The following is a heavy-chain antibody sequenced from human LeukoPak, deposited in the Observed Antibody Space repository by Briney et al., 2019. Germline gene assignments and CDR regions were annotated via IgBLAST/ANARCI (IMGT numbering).Heavy chain of an antibody. V-gene: IGHV1-2*06. J-gene: IGHJ4*02. CDR1: GYTFVDYF. Sequence: GASVKVSCKASGYTFVDYFIHWVRQAPGQGLEWMGRINTDIGGAKYEQKFQGRVIMTRDTSISTAYREVSGLTSDDTAVYYCARDFASTPNWEFDYWGQGTLVTVSS. D-gene: IGHD1-26*01. CDR2: INTDIGGA. CDR3: ARDFASTPNWEFDY.